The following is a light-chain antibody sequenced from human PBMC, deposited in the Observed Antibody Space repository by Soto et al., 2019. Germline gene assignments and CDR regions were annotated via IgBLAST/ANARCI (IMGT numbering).Light chain of an antibody. V-gene: IGLV2-14*01. J-gene: IGLJ2*01. Sequence: QSALTQPASVSGSPGQSITISCTGTSSDVGDYKYVSWYQHHPGKAPKLMIYDVSNRPSGVSYRFSGSKSGNTASLTISGLQTEDEADYYCSSYTRISTLHVLFGGGTKLTVL. CDR2: DVS. CDR3: SSYTRISTLHVL. CDR1: SSDVGDYKY.